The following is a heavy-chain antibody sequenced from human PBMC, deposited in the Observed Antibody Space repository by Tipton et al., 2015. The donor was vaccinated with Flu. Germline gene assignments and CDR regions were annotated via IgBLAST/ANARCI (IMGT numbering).Heavy chain of an antibody. Sequence: SLRLSCAASGMTFYMYAMNWVRQVPGKGLEWVSVISGSGDKIYYGDSVKGRFTISRDNSKNMVYLQMNSLRVEDTAVYYCAKDPTPAFGVVVSRMDLWGQGTTVTVSS. J-gene: IGHJ6*02. CDR2: ISGSGDKI. D-gene: IGHD3-3*01. V-gene: IGHV3-23*01. CDR1: GMTFYMYA. CDR3: AKDPTPAFGVVVSRMDL.